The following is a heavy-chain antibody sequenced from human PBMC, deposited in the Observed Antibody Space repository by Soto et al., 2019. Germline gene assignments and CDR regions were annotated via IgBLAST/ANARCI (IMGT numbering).Heavy chain of an antibody. Sequence: ASVKVSCKASGYTFPSYDINWVRQATGQGLEWMGWMNPNSGNTGYAQKFQGRVTMTEDTSTDTAYMELSSLRSEDTAVYYCATVSSCSGGSCYSYYGMDVWGQGTTVTVSS. D-gene: IGHD2-15*01. CDR3: ATVSSCSGGSCYSYYGMDV. V-gene: IGHV1-8*01. J-gene: IGHJ6*02. CDR2: MNPNSGNT. CDR1: GYTFPSYD.